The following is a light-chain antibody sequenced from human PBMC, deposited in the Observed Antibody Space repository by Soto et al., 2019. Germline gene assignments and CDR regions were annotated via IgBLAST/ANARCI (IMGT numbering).Light chain of an antibody. CDR2: GAS. V-gene: IGKV3D-15*01. CDR1: QTLSIGS. J-gene: IGKJ4*01. CDR3: QQYNDWPLT. Sequence: RATLFWRDSQTLSIGSLAWYQKKPGQAHWLLIFGASTRATGIPARFSGSGSAKEFTLTISRMQYEDFAVYYCQQYNDWPLTFGGGTQVDIK.